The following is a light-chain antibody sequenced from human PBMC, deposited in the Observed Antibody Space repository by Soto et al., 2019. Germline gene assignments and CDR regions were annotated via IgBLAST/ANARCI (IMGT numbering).Light chain of an antibody. V-gene: IGKV1-39*01. J-gene: IGKJ4*01. CDR2: AAS. CDR3: QRLSHA. Sequence: DIHIYQYPSPLSAYVGSRATITCRASETIYTYLHWYQQTVGQAPKLLVYAASTLQSGVPSRFSGSGSGTDFTLTISRLQPEDFSTYYWQRLSHAFGGGAKVEIK. CDR1: ETIYTY.